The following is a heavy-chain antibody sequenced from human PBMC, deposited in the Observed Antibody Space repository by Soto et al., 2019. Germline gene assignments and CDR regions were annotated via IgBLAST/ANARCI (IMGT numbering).Heavy chain of an antibody. CDR1: GFSFSIYA. J-gene: IGHJ4*02. CDR3: AKDPFEPWGGAYLDY. V-gene: IGHV3-23*01. Sequence: PGGSLRLSCAASGFSFSIYAMNWVRQAPGKGLEWVSTMSGSGAEKYYADSVKGRFTISRDNSKSTLYLQMNSLRAEDTAVYYCAKDPFEPWGGAYLDYWGQGTSVTVSS. D-gene: IGHD2-21*01. CDR2: MSGSGAEK.